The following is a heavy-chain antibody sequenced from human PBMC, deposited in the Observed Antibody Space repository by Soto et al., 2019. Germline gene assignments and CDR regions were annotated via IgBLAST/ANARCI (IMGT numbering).Heavy chain of an antibody. J-gene: IGHJ4*02. CDR2: ISAYNGNT. V-gene: IGHV1-18*01. D-gene: IGHD3-10*01. Sequence: ASVKVSCKASGYTFTSYGISWVRQAPGQGLEWMGWISAYNGNTNYAQKLQGRVTMTTDTSTSTAYMELRSLRSDDTAVYYCASVDYYGSGSYYPIPDYWGQGTLVTVSS. CDR1: GYTFTSYG. CDR3: ASVDYYGSGSYYPIPDY.